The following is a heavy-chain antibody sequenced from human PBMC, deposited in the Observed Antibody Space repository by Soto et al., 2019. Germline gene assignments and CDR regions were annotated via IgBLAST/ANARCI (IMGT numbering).Heavy chain of an antibody. V-gene: IGHV2-5*01. CDR3: VNSPDSSTSDY. CDR2: IYWNDDK. J-gene: IGHJ4*02. Sequence: SGPTLVNPTQTLTLTCTFSGFSLSTFGMGVGWIRQPPGKALEWLALIYWNDDKRYSPSLNSRLTIAKDTSKNLVVLTMTNVDPVDAPTYYCVNSPDSSTSDYWGQGTLVTVSS. CDR1: GFSLSTFGMG. D-gene: IGHD5-18*01.